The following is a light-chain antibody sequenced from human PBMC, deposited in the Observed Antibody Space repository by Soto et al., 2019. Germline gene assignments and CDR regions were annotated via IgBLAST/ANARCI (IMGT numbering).Light chain of an antibody. J-gene: IGLJ3*02. CDR2: EVT. V-gene: IGLV2-14*01. CDR1: SGDVGHYNY. Sequence: QSVLTQPASVSGSPGQSITISCTGSSGDVGHYNYVSWYQQHPGKAPKLIIYEVTNRPSDVSNRFSASKSGNTASLIISGLQAEDEADYYCTSYTPGRIWVFGGGTKLTVL. CDR3: TSYTPGRIWV.